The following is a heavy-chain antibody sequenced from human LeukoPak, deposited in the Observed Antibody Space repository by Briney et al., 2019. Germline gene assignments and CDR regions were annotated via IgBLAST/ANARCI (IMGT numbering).Heavy chain of an antibody. CDR3: AGAYDFWSGYYDSYYYYMDV. J-gene: IGHJ6*03. D-gene: IGHD3-3*01. V-gene: IGHV3-48*04. CDR2: ISSSSSTI. CDR1: GFTFDNYR. Sequence: GGSLRLSCAASGFTFDNYRMSWVRQAPGKGLEWVSYISSSSSTIYYADSVKGRFTISRDNAKNSLYLQMNSLRAEDTAVYYCAGAYDFWSGYYDSYYYYMDVWGKGTTVTVSS.